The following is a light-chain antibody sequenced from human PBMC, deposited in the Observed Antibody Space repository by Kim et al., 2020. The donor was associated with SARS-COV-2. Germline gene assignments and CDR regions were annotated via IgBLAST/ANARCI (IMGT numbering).Light chain of an antibody. CDR1: QSVSSY. Sequence: DIVVTQSPDTLSMSSGERATLSCRASQSVSSYIAWYQKKPGQAPRLLIYGASSRATGIPARFSGSGSGTDFTLTISSLEPEDFAVYYCRQRINWPPRITFGRGTRLEIK. J-gene: IGKJ5*01. CDR3: RQRINWPPRIT. V-gene: IGKV3-11*01. CDR2: GAS.